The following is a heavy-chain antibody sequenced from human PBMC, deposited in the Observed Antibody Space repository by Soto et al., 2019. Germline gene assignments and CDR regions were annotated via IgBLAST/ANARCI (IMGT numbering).Heavy chain of an antibody. CDR3: ANDDSGAAAGLLIPQSSSS. V-gene: IGHV3-23*01. Sequence: EVQMLESGGGLVQPGGSLRLSCAASGFTFSSYAVSWVRQAPGKGLEWVSAISGSGGSTYYADSVKGRFTISRDNSKNTLYLQMDILRAEDTAVYYCANDDSGAAAGLLIPQSSSSCGQGTLVTVSS. CDR1: GFTFSSYA. CDR2: ISGSGGST. D-gene: IGHD6-13*01. J-gene: IGHJ5*02.